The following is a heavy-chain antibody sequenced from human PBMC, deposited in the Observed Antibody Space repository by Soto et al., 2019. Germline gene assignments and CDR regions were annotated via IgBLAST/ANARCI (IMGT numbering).Heavy chain of an antibody. J-gene: IGHJ4*02. D-gene: IGHD7-27*01. V-gene: IGHV4-30-4*01. CDR1: GGSISSVYDC. Sequence: QVPLQESGPILVKPSQTLSLTCTVSGGSISSVYDCWSWIRQSSGKGLEWIGHIYRGGSTYNNPSLTSRVTISVDTSKNQFSLQLRSVTAADTAVYYCARGPSGDKVDFWGQGTLVTVSS. CDR2: IYRGGST. CDR3: ARGPSGDKVDF.